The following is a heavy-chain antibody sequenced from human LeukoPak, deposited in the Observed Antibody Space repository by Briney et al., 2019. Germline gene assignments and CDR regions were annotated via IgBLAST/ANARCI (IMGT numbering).Heavy chain of an antibody. D-gene: IGHD6-19*01. CDR2: IYHSGST. Sequence: SETLSLTCAVSGYSISSGYYWGWIRQPPGKGLEWIGSIYHSGSTYYNPSLKSRVTISVDTSKNQFSLKLSSVTAADTAVYYCGRALGGGYSSGWYYFDYWGQGTLVTVSS. J-gene: IGHJ4*02. V-gene: IGHV4-38-2*01. CDR1: GYSISSGYY. CDR3: GRALGGGYSSGWYYFDY.